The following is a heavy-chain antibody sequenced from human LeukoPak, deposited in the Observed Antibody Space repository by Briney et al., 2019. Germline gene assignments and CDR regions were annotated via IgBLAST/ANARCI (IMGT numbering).Heavy chain of an antibody. Sequence: SETLSLTCTASGGSISSYYWSWIRQPPGKGLEWIGYIYYSGSTNYNPSLKSRVTISVDTSKNQFSLKLSSVTAADTAVYYCARGPFSSSSEAAFDYWGQGTLVTVSS. CDR1: GGSISSYY. D-gene: IGHD6-6*01. CDR3: ARGPFSSSSEAAFDY. J-gene: IGHJ4*02. V-gene: IGHV4-59*01. CDR2: IYYSGST.